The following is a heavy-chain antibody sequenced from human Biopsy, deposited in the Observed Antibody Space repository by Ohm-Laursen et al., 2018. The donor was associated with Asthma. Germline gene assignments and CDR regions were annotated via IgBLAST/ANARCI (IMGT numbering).Heavy chain of an antibody. CDR3: ALSQDSGFDDHSPSWFDP. CDR2: IYCEDYN. V-gene: IGHV2-5*02. D-gene: IGHD3-9*01. J-gene: IGHJ5*02. Sequence: TQTLTLTCSFSGFSLRTPGVGVGWIRQSPGKALEGLALIYCEDYNLFRPSLKRRLTITKDPSKNQVVLTMTKMDPVDSGTYYCALSQDSGFDDHSPSWFDPWGQGTLVTVSS. CDR1: GFSLRTPGVG.